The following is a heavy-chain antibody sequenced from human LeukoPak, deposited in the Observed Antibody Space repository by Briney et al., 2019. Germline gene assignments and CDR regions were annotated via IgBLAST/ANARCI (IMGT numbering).Heavy chain of an antibody. D-gene: IGHD6-13*01. Sequence: GGSLRLSCAGTGFTFSSYGMHWVRQAPGKGLEWVAVISYDGSNKYYADSVKGRFTISRDNSKNTLYLQMNSLRAEDTAVYYCAKDHSSSWYGAFDIWGQGTMVTVSS. J-gene: IGHJ3*02. CDR3: AKDHSSSWYGAFDI. CDR2: ISYDGSNK. V-gene: IGHV3-30*18. CDR1: GFTFSSYG.